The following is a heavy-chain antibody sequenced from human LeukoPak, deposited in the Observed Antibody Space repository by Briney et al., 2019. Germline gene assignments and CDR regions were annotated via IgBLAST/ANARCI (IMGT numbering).Heavy chain of an antibody. J-gene: IGHJ6*02. V-gene: IGHV3-23*01. D-gene: IGHD3-16*01. CDR2: IGGGGGTT. CDR1: GFTFSSYA. CDR3: ARVQSMGGMDV. Sequence: GGSLRLSCAASGFTFSSYAMNWVRQTPGKGLEWVSVIGGGGGTTYYADSVKGRFTISRDNSKNTLYLQMNSLRAEDTAVYYCARVQSMGGMDVWGQGTTVTVSS.